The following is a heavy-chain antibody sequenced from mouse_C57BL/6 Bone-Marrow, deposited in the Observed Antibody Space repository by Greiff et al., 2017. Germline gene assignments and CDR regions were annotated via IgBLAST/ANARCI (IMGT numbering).Heavy chain of an antibody. J-gene: IGHJ4*01. CDR2: ISSGSSTI. D-gene: IGHD1-1*02. Sequence: EVKLMESGGGLVKPGGSLKLSCAASGFTFSDYGMHWVRQAPEKGLEWVAYISSGSSTIYYADTVKGRFTFSRDNAKNTLFLQMTSLRSEDTAMYYCARPWSYAMDYWGQGTSVTVSS. V-gene: IGHV5-17*01. CDR1: GFTFSDYG. CDR3: ARPWSYAMDY.